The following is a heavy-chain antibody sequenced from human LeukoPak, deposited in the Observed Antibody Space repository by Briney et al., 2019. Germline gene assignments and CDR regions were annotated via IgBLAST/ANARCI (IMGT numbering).Heavy chain of an antibody. V-gene: IGHV3-23*01. D-gene: IGHD6-13*01. J-gene: IGHJ4*02. CDR3: AKDRPTVYSSSWLHFLDS. Sequence: GGSLRLSCAASGFTFSSYGMIWVRQAPGKELEWVSGISGSGGSTYLADSVKGRFTISRDNSKNTLYLQMNSLRADDTAVYYCAKDRPTVYSSSWLHFLDSWGQGTLVTVSS. CDR1: GFTFSSYG. CDR2: ISGSGGST.